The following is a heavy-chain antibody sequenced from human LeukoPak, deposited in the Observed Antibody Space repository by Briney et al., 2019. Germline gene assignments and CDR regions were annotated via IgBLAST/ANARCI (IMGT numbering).Heavy chain of an antibody. CDR2: IKQDGSEK. Sequence: GGSLRLSCAASGFTFSSYWMSWVRQAPGKGLEWVANIKQDGSEKYYVDSVKGRFTISRDNAKNSLYLQMNSLRAEDTAVYYCAREIAGTSEPSNYYYYYYMDVWGKGTTVTVSS. J-gene: IGHJ6*03. CDR1: GFTFSSYW. CDR3: AREIAGTSEPSNYYYYYYMDV. V-gene: IGHV3-7*01. D-gene: IGHD1-7*01.